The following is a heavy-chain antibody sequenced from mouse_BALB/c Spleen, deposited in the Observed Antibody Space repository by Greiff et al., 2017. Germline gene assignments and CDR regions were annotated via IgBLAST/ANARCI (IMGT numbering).Heavy chain of an antibody. Sequence: VQLQQSGAELARPGASVKMSCKASGYTFTSYTMHWVKQRPGQGLEWIGYINPSTGYTEYNQKFKDKATLAADKSSSTAYMQLSSLTSEDSAVYYCAPMITTVFAYWGQGTLVTVAA. CDR1: GYTFTSYT. V-gene: IGHV1-4*01. CDR2: INPSTGYT. CDR3: APMITTVFAY. D-gene: IGHD2-4*01. J-gene: IGHJ3*01.